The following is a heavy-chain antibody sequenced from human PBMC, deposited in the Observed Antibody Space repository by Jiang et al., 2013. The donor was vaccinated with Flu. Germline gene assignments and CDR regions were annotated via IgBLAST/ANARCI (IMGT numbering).Heavy chain of an antibody. D-gene: IGHD3-3*01. CDR2: IIPIFGTA. J-gene: IGHJ3*02. CDR1: GGTFSSYA. CDR3: ARDANVLRFLEWSKHAFDI. V-gene: IGHV1-69*06. Sequence: SGAEVKKPGSSVKVSCKASGGTFSSYAISWVRQAPGQGLEWMGGIIPIFGTANYAQKFQGRVTITADKSTSTAYMELSSLRSEDTAVCYCARDANVLRFLEWSKHAFDIWGQGTMVTVSS.